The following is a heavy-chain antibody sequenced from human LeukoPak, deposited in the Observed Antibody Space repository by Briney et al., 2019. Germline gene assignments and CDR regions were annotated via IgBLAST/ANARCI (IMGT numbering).Heavy chain of an antibody. CDR2: IYYSGDT. J-gene: IGHJ4*02. V-gene: IGHV4-39*07. CDR1: GVSISSSSYF. Sequence: SETLSLTCTVSGVSISSSSYFWAWIRQSPGKGLEWIGTIYYSGDTYYNPSLKSRVTISLDTSKNHFSLRLSSVTAADTAVYYCARDADSIAAAGTFDYWGQGTLVTVSS. D-gene: IGHD6-25*01. CDR3: ARDADSIAAAGTFDY.